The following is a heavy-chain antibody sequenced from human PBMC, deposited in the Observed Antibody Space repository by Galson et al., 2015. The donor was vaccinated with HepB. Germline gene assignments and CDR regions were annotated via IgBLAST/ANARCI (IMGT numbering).Heavy chain of an antibody. Sequence: SLRLSCAASGFTFSSYGMHWVRQAPGKGLEWVAVIWYDGSNKYYADSVKGRFTISRDNSKNTLYLQMNSLRAEDTAVYYCARVGFYGPGSTDTGYYYYGMDVWGQGTTVTVSS. V-gene: IGHV3-33*01. CDR2: IWYDGSNK. CDR3: ARVGFYGPGSTDTGYYYYGMDV. J-gene: IGHJ6*02. D-gene: IGHD3-10*01. CDR1: GFTFSSYG.